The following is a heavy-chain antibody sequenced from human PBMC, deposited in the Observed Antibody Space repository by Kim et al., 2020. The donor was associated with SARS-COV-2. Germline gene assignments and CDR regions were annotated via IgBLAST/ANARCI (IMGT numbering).Heavy chain of an antibody. CDR2: INPNSGGT. J-gene: IGHJ6*03. D-gene: IGHD5-18*01. V-gene: IGHV1-2*02. CDR1: GYTFTGYY. CDR3: ARSTRGLVQLNYYYYIDV. Sequence: ASVKVSCKASGYTFTGYYMHWVRQAPGQGLEWMGWINPNSGGTNYAQKFQGRVTMNRDTSISTAYMELSRLRSDDTAVYYCARSTRGLVQLNYYYYIDVWGKGTTVTVSS.